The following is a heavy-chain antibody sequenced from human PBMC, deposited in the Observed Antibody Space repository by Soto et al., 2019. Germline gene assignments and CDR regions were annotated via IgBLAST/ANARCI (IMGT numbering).Heavy chain of an antibody. V-gene: IGHV1-18*01. CDR3: AREAAAGTLDY. J-gene: IGHJ4*02. CDR1: GYTFTSYV. Sequence: QVQLVQSGAEVKKPGASVKVSCKASGYTFTSYVISWVRQAPGQGLEWMGWISAYNGNTNHAQNLQGRVTVTTDTSTSTAYMELRSLRSDDTAVYSCAREAAAGTLDYLGQGTLVTVSS. CDR2: ISAYNGNT. D-gene: IGHD6-13*01.